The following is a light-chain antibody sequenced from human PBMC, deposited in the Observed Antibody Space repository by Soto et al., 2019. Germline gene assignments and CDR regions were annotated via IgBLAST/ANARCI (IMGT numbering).Light chain of an antibody. J-gene: IGLJ1*01. CDR3: CSHAGRSYV. CDR2: EGS. CDR1: SSDVGSYNL. V-gene: IGLV2-23*01. Sequence: QSVLTQPASVSGSPGQSITISCTGTSSDVGSYNLVSWYQHHPGKAPKLMIYEGSKRPSGVSNRFSGSKSGNTASLTISGLQAEDEADYYCCSHAGRSYVFGTGTKLTVL.